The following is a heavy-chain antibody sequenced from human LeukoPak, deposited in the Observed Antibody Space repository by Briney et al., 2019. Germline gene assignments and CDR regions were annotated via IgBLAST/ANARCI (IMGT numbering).Heavy chain of an antibody. V-gene: IGHV4-59*02. CDR1: ARSVSSYY. CDR2: IYYSGST. D-gene: IGHD2-2*01. Sequence: SSETLSLTCTVSARSVSSYYGSWIRQPPGKGLEWIGYIYYSGSTNYNPSLKSRVNISVDTSKNQLSLKLSSVTAADTAVYYCARSHQLLFVNWFDPWGQGTLVTVSS. J-gene: IGHJ5*02. CDR3: ARSHQLLFVNWFDP.